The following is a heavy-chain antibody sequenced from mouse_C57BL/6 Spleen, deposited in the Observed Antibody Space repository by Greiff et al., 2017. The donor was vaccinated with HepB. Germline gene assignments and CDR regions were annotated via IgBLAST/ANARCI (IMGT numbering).Heavy chain of an antibody. CDR3: ARPAQATGYAMDY. J-gene: IGHJ4*01. CDR1: GFNIKNTY. D-gene: IGHD3-2*02. CDR2: IDPANGNT. V-gene: IGHV14-3*01. Sequence: EVQGVESVAELVRPGASVKLSCTASGFNIKNTYMHWVKQRPEQGLEWIGRIDPANGNTKYAPKFQGKATITADTSSNTAYLQLSSLTSEDTAIYYCARPAQATGYAMDYWGQGTSVTVSS.